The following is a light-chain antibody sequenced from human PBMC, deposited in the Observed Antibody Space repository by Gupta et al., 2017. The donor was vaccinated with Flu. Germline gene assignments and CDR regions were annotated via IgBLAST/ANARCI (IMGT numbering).Light chain of an antibody. CDR2: GAS. V-gene: IGKV3-15*01. CDR1: QSIGSS. J-gene: IGKJ1*01. CDR3: QQYNYWPRT. Sequence: GERATLSCRASQSIGSSLAWNQQTPGQAPRLLIAGASTRASGIPARFSGSGFGTDFTLPISSLRSEDFAVYYCQQYNYWPRTFGQGTKVEI.